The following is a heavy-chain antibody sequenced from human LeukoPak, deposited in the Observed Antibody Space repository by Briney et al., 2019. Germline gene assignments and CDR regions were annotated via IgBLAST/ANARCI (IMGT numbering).Heavy chain of an antibody. CDR3: AKNHWEVITTGIDY. CDR2: IYTSGST. CDR1: GGSISSYY. D-gene: IGHD3-22*01. J-gene: IGHJ4*02. Sequence: SETLSLTCTVSGGSISSYYWSWIRQPAGKGLEWIGRIYTSGSTNYNPSLKSRVTMSVDTSKNQFSLKLNSVTAADTAVYYCAKNHWEVITTGIDYWGQGTLVTVSS. V-gene: IGHV4-4*07.